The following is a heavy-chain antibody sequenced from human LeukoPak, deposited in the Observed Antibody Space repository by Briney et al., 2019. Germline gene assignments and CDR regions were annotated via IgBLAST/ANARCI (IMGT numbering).Heavy chain of an antibody. CDR3: AKDCASGSYYD. Sequence: PGGSLRLSCAASGFTFSSYAMSWVRQAPGKGLEWVSAISGSGGSAYYADSVKGRFTISRDNSKNTLYLQTNSLRAEDTAVYYCAKDCASGSYYDWGQGTLVTVSS. CDR1: GFTFSSYA. J-gene: IGHJ4*02. CDR2: ISGSGGSA. D-gene: IGHD1-26*01. V-gene: IGHV3-23*01.